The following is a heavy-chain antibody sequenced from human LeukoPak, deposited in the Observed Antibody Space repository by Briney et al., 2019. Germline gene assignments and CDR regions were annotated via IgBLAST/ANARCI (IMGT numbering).Heavy chain of an antibody. CDR3: AKGGYGSGSYLQDY. D-gene: IGHD3-10*01. Sequence: SETLSLTCAVSGGSFSSINWRTWVRQPPGKGLEWIGEIYLSKTTNYNPSLESRVTISVDKSKNQFSLKLNSVTAADTAVYYCAKGGYGSGSYLQDYWGQGTLVTVSS. V-gene: IGHV4-4*02. J-gene: IGHJ4*02. CDR1: GGSFSSINW. CDR2: IYLSKTT.